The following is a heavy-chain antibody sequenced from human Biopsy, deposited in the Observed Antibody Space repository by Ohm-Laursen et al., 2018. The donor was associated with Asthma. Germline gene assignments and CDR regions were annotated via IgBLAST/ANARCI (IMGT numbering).Heavy chain of an antibody. J-gene: IGHJ4*02. D-gene: IGHD3-22*01. Sequence: SLRLSCTAPGFAVSRDHMFWVRQAPGKGLEWVSVIYSGGTSHTADSVRGRFTIPRGYSKNTLYLQMHSLRAEDTAVYYCARGDSSNWSHYYFDYWGQGTLVTVSS. CDR3: ARGDSSNWSHYYFDY. CDR2: IYSGGTS. CDR1: GFAVSRDH. V-gene: IGHV3-53*01.